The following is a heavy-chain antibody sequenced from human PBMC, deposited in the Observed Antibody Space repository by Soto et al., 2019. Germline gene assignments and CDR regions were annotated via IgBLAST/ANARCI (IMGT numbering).Heavy chain of an antibody. CDR2: ISYDGSNK. D-gene: IGHD6-19*01. CDR3: AKDLTKGAQWLVHHDAFDI. J-gene: IGHJ3*02. CDR1: GFTFSSYG. Sequence: GGSLRLSCAASGFTFSSYGMHWVRQAPGKGLEWVAVISYDGSNKYYADSVKGRFTISRDNSKNTLYLQMNSLRAEDTAVYYCAKDLTKGAQWLVHHDAFDIWGQGTMVTVSS. V-gene: IGHV3-30*18.